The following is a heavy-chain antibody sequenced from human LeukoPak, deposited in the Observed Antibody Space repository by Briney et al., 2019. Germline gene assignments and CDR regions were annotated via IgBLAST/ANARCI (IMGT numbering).Heavy chain of an antibody. CDR2: IYHSGST. Sequence: SGTLSLTCAVSGGSISSSNWWSWVRPPPGKGLEWIGEIYHSGSTNYNPSLKSRVTISVDKSKNQFSLKLSSMTAADTAVYYCASGRITMVRGVIITGWFDPWGQGTLVTVSS. CDR3: ASGRITMVRGVIITGWFDP. D-gene: IGHD3-10*01. CDR1: GGSISSSNW. V-gene: IGHV4-4*02. J-gene: IGHJ5*02.